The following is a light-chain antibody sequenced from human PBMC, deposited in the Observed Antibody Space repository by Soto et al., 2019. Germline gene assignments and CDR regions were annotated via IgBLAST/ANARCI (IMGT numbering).Light chain of an antibody. CDR3: AARDDSLRGYV. V-gene: IGLV1-47*01. Sequence: QSVLTQSASASGTPGQRVTISCSGGTSNIGTNAVYWFQLLPGTAPKLLIYYSNHRPSGIPDRFSGSKSGTSASLAISGLRHEDEADYYCAARDDSLRGYVF. CDR1: TSNIGTNA. J-gene: IGLJ1*01. CDR2: YSN.